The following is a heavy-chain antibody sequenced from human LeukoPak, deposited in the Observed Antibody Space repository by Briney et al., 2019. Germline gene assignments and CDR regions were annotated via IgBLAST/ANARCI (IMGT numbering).Heavy chain of an antibody. D-gene: IGHD1-14*01. Sequence: SETLSLTCAVYGGSFCGYYWSWIRQPPGKGLEWIGEINHSGSTNYNPSLKSRVTISVDTSKNQFSLKLSSVTAADTAVYYCARGRKPIFDYWGQGTLVTVSS. J-gene: IGHJ4*02. CDR2: INHSGST. CDR3: ARGRKPIFDY. V-gene: IGHV4-34*01. CDR1: GGSFCGYY.